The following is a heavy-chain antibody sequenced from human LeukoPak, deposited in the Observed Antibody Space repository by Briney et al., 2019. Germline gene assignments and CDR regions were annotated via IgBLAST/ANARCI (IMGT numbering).Heavy chain of an antibody. Sequence: PPASVKVSCKASGYTFTSYGISWVRQTPGQGLEWMGWISAYNGNTNYAQKLQGRVTMTTDTSTNTTYMELRSLRSDDTAVYYCARVSGSYLYYMDVWGKGTTVTVSS. CDR2: ISAYNGNT. CDR3: ARVSGSYLYYMDV. V-gene: IGHV1-18*01. CDR1: GYTFTSYG. J-gene: IGHJ6*03. D-gene: IGHD3-10*01.